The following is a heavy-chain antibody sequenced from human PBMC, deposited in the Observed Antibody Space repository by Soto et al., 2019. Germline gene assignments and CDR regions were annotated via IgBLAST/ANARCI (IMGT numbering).Heavy chain of an antibody. CDR2: IYWDDDK. Sequence: KESGPTLVNPTQTLTLTCTFSGFSLSTSGVGVGWIRQPPGKALEGLVIIYWDDDKRYSPSLRSRLTITKDTSKNQVVLTMNNVEPEETRTYFCATRRVGVSQWNYGDFDYWGQGTLVTVSS. CDR3: ATRRVGVSQWNYGDFDY. J-gene: IGHJ4*02. CDR1: GFSLSTSGVG. D-gene: IGHD1-7*01. V-gene: IGHV2-5*02.